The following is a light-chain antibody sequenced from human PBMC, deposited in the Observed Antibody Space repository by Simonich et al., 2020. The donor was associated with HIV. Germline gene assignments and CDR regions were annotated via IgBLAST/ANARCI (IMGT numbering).Light chain of an antibody. CDR2: LNSDGSH. CDR1: SGHSSYA. V-gene: IGLV4-69*01. Sequence: QLVLTQSPSASASLGASVKLTCTRSSGHSSYAIAWHQQQPEKGPRYLMKLNSDGSHSKGDGSPDRFSGSSSGAERYLTFSSLQSEDEADYYCQTWGTGIRVFGGGTKLTVL. CDR3: QTWGTGIRV. J-gene: IGLJ3*02.